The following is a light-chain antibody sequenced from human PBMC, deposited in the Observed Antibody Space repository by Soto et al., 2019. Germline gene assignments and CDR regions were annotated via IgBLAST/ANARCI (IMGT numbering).Light chain of an antibody. CDR2: DVT. J-gene: IGLJ2*01. CDR1: SSDVGGHNY. CDR3: SSYTSYSTLV. V-gene: IGLV2-14*03. Sequence: QSALTQPASVSGSPGQSITISCTGTSSDVGGHNYVSWYQQHPGKAPKLMIYDVTNRPSGVSNRFSGSKSGNTASLNISGLQAEDEADYYCSSYTSYSTLVFGGGTKLTVL.